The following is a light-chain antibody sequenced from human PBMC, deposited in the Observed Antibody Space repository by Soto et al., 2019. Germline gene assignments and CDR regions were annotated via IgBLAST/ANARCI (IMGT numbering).Light chain of an antibody. CDR1: KNDIGVYDF. V-gene: IGLV2-8*01. CDR3: KSYAGSNTYV. J-gene: IGLJ1*01. CDR2: EVV. Sequence: QSVLTQSPSASGSPGQSVTISCTGTKNDIGVYDFVSWYQHHPGKAPRLIIYEVVQRPSGVPDRFSGPKSGNTASLTVSGLQAADEADYFCKSYAGSNTYVFGSGTKVTVL.